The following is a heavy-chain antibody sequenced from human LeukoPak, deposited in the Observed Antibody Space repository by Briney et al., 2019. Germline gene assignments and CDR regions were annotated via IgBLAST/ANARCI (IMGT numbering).Heavy chain of an antibody. CDR3: AKKMSSGTLYYFDY. J-gene: IGHJ4*02. Sequence: GGSLGLSCAASGFTFSSYAMNWVRQAPGKGLEWVSTVSGGSGNTYYAESVKGRFTISRDSSKNTLYLQMISLGAEDTAVYYCAKKMSSGTLYYFDYWGQGTLVTVSS. CDR2: VSGGSGNT. V-gene: IGHV3-23*01. CDR1: GFTFSSYA. D-gene: IGHD3-10*01.